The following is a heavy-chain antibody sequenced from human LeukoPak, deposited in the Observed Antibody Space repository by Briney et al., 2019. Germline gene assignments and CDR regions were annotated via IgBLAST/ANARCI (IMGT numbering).Heavy chain of an antibody. CDR1: DYTFTDYG. D-gene: IGHD2-2*02. CDR3: ARDCRSTNCYKVFDY. V-gene: IGHV1-18*01. Sequence: ASVKVSCKASDYTFTDYGISWVRQAPGQGLEWMGWISAYNGNTNYAQNVQGRVTMTTDTSTSTAYMELTSLRSDDTAVYYCARDCRSTNCYKVFDYWGQGTPVTVSS. J-gene: IGHJ4*02. CDR2: ISAYNGNT.